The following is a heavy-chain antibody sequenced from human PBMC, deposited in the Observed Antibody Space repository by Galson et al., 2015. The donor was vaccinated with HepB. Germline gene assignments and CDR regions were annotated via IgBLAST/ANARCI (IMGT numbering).Heavy chain of an antibody. CDR1: GESFRGYY. CDR2: INHSGST. J-gene: IGHJ4*02. Sequence: SETLSLTCAVYGESFRGYYWSWIRQPPGKGLEWIGEINHSGSTNYNSSLKSRVTVSVDTSKNQFSLKLRSVTAADTAVYYCARVWRTGCSNVRCYGWFDYWSQGTLVAVSS. V-gene: IGHV4-34*01. CDR3: ARVWRTGCSNVRCYGWFDY. D-gene: IGHD2-2*01.